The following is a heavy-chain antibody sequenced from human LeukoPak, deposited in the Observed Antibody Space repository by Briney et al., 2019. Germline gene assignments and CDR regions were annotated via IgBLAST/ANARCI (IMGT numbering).Heavy chain of an antibody. J-gene: IGHJ4*01. Sequence: PSQTLSLTCTVSGDSINSGSYYWSWIRQPAGKGLEWIGRIYSNGSTNYNPSLKSRVTISVDTSKNQFSLKLTSVTVADTAVYCCARARGAEAIDYWGHGTRLTVSS. CDR1: GDSINSGSYY. CDR2: IYSNGST. CDR3: ARARGAEAIDY. D-gene: IGHD6-25*01. V-gene: IGHV4-61*02.